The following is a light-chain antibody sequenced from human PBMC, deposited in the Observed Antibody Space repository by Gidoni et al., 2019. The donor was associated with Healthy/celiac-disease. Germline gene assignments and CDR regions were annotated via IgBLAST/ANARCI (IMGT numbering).Light chain of an antibody. CDR3: SSYTSSSTLGV. V-gene: IGLV2-14*01. CDR2: EVS. CDR1: SSDVGGYNY. Sequence: QSALTQPASVSGSPGQSITISCTGTSSDVGGYNYVSWYQQHPGKAPKLMIYEVSNRPSWVSNRFSGSKSGNTASLTISVLQAEDEADYYCSSYTSSSTLGVFGTGTKVTVL. J-gene: IGLJ1*01.